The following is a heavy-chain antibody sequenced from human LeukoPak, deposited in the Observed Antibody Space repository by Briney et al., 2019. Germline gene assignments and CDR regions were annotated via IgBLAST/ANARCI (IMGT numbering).Heavy chain of an antibody. CDR1: GFAFSSSS. Sequence: PGESLRLSCAASGFAFSSSSFSWVRQAPGKGLEWVSFIETSNTKIYYADSVKGRFTISRDDADNSLYLQMNSLRADDTALYYCARLTTISSYWEAFDLWGQGTMVTVSS. CDR2: IETSNTKI. D-gene: IGHD1-26*01. J-gene: IGHJ3*01. V-gene: IGHV3-48*04. CDR3: ARLTTISSYWEAFDL.